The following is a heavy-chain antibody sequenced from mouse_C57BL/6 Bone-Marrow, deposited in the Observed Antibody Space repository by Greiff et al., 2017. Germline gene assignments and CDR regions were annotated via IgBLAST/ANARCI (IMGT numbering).Heavy chain of an antibody. CDR2: IYPRSGNT. Sequence: VKLMESGAELARPGASVKLSCKASGYTFTSYGISWVKQRTGQGLEWIGEIYPRSGNTYYNEKFKGKATLTADKSSSTAYMELRSLTSEDSAVYFCDYGSSPWYFDVWGTGTTVTVSS. V-gene: IGHV1-81*01. D-gene: IGHD1-1*01. CDR1: GYTFTSYG. CDR3: DYGSSPWYFDV. J-gene: IGHJ1*03.